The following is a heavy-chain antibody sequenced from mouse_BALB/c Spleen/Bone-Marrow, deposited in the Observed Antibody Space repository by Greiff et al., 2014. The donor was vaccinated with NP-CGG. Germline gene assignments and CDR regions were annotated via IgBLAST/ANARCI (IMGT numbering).Heavy chain of an antibody. D-gene: IGHD1-3*01. CDR1: GFTFSNYG. Sequence: EVQLVESGGDLVKPGGSLKLSCAASGFTFSNYGMSWVRQTPDKRLEWVATISSGGSYTYFPDSVKGRFTISRDNAKNTLYLRMNSLKSEDAAMYYCARLTPDYAMDYWGQGTSVTVSS. V-gene: IGHV5-6*01. CDR2: ISSGGSYT. CDR3: ARLTPDYAMDY. J-gene: IGHJ4*01.